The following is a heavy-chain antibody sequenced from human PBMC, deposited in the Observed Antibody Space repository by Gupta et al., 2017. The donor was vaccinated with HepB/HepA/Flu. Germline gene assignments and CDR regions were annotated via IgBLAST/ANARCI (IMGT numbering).Heavy chain of an antibody. CDR2: ISYDGSNK. CDR1: GFTFSSYA. J-gene: IGHJ4*02. CDR3: ARDPPSAVAVAGTGVY. Sequence: QVQLVESGGGVVQSGRSLRLSCAASGFTFSSYAMHWVRQAPGKGLEWVAVISYDGSNKYYADSVKGRFTISRDNSKNTLYLQMNSLRAEDTAVYYCARDPPSAVAVAGTGVYWGQGTLVTVSS. V-gene: IGHV3-30-3*01. D-gene: IGHD6-19*01.